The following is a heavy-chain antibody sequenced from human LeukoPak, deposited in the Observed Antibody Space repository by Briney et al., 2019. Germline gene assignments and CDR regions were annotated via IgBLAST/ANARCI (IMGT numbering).Heavy chain of an antibody. J-gene: IGHJ4*02. CDR2: FDPEDGEA. D-gene: IGHD6-19*01. CDR3: ATDLTAVAATY. Sequence: VASVKVSCKVSGYTLTEFSMHWVRQAPGKGLEWIGGFDPEDGEAIYAQKFQGRVTMTEDTSTDTSYMGLSSLRSEDTAMYHCATDLTAVAATYRGQGTLVTVSS. CDR1: GYTLTEFS. V-gene: IGHV1-24*01.